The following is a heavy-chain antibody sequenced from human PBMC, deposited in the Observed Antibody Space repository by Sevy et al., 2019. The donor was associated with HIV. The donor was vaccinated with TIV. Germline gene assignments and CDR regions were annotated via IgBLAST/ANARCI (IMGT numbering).Heavy chain of an antibody. Sequence: GGSLRLSCAASGFTFNFHGMYWVRQAPGKGLEWVAFIWHDGSNKYMVDSVKGRFTISRDNSKNTLFLQMNSLTVEDTAVYYCARETDNSARWLDPWGQGTLVTVSS. CDR3: ARETDNSARWLDP. D-gene: IGHD4-4*01. V-gene: IGHV3-33*07. J-gene: IGHJ5*02. CDR1: GFTFNFHG. CDR2: IWHDGSNK.